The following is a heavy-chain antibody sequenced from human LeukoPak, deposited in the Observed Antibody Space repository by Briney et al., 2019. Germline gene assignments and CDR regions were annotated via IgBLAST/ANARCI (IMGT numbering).Heavy chain of an antibody. CDR2: IIPILGIA. V-gene: IGHV1-69*04. J-gene: IGHJ6*02. CDR1: GGTFSSYA. CDR3: ARANFSGWLYYYYYYGMDV. Sequence: GASVEVSCMASGGTFSSYAISWVRQAPGQGLEWMGKIIPILGIANYAQKFQGRVTITADKSTSTAYMELGSLRSEDTAVYYCARANFSGWLYYYYYYGMDVWGQGTTVTVSS. D-gene: IGHD6-19*01.